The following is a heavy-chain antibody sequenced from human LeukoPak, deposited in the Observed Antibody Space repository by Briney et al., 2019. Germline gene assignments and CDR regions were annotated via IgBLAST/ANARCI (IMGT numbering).Heavy chain of an antibody. V-gene: IGHV1-2*02. CDR2: INPNSGGT. CDR1: GYTFTGYY. Sequence: ASVKVSCKASGYTFTGYYMHWVRQAPGQGLKWMGWINPNSGGTNYAQKFQGRVTMTRDTSISTAYMELSRLRSDDTAVYYCARGIILDYSGLRGSNWFDPWGQGTLVTVSS. J-gene: IGHJ5*02. CDR3: ARGIILDYSGLRGSNWFDP. D-gene: IGHD3-10*01.